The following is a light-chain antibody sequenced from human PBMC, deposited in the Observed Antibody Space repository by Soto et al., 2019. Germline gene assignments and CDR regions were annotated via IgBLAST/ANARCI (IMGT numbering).Light chain of an antibody. Sequence: DIQMTQSPSTLSASVGDRVTITCRASQNINDFLAWYRQKPGKAPNLLIYKASSLESGVPSRFSGSGYGTEFTLTISSLQPDDFATFYCQQYSTYSRAFGQGTKVEIK. CDR3: QQYSTYSRA. J-gene: IGKJ1*01. V-gene: IGKV1-5*03. CDR2: KAS. CDR1: QNINDF.